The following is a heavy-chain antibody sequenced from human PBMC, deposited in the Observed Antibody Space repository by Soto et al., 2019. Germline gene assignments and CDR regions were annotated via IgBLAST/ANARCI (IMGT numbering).Heavy chain of an antibody. CDR2: ISGSGGST. CDR1: GFTFSSYA. CDR3: DKLWFGEKGFDY. D-gene: IGHD3-10*01. J-gene: IGHJ4*02. Sequence: GGSLRLSCAASGFTFSSYAMSWVRQAPGKGLEWVSAISGSGGSTYYADSVKDRFTISRDNSKNTLYLQMNSLRAEDTAVYYCDKLWFGEKGFDYWGQGTLVTVSS. V-gene: IGHV3-23*01.